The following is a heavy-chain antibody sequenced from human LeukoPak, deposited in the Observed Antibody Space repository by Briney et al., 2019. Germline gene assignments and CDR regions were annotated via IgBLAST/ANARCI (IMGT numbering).Heavy chain of an antibody. CDR2: ISYDGSNK. CDR1: GFTFSSYA. J-gene: IGHJ4*02. D-gene: IGHD3-22*01. V-gene: IGHV3-30-3*01. CDR3: AKDGGIVVVIDY. Sequence: GGSLRLSCAASGFTFSSYAMHWVRQAPGKGLEWVAVISYDGSNKYYADSVKGRFTISRDNSKNTLYLQMNSLRAEDTAVYYCAKDGGIVVVIDYWGRGTLVTVSS.